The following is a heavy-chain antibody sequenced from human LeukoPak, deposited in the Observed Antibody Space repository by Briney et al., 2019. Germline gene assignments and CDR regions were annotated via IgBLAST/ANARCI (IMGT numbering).Heavy chain of an antibody. Sequence: ASVKVSCKASGYTFTDYFIHWVRQAPGQGLGWMGWLNPYSGATNFALSFQGRVTMTRDTSISTAYMELSRLRSDDTAVYYCARVPPYCGGDCYPSYWGQGTLVTVSS. CDR1: GYTFTDYF. CDR2: LNPYSGAT. D-gene: IGHD2-21*02. V-gene: IGHV1-2*02. CDR3: ARVPPYCGGDCYPSY. J-gene: IGHJ4*02.